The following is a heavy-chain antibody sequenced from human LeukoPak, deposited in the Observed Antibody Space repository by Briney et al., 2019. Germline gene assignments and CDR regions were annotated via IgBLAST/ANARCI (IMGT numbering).Heavy chain of an antibody. CDR3: ARDPVPAAARHFDY. J-gene: IGHJ4*02. V-gene: IGHV3-30-3*01. Sequence: PGRSLRLSCAASEFTFNTYSMHWVRQAPGEGLEWVAVISSHGSTEYYADSVKGRFTISRDNSKNTLYLQMNSLRPEDTAVYYCARDPVPAAARHFDYWGQGTLVTVSS. CDR2: ISSHGSTE. CDR1: EFTFNTYS. D-gene: IGHD2-2*01.